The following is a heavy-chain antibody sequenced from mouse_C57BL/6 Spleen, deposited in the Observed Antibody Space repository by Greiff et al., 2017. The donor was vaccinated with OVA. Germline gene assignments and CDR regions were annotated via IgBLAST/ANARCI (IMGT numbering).Heavy chain of an antibody. CDR2: IHPDSGST. V-gene: IGHV1-64*01. CDR1: GYTFTSYW. CDR3: ARQTTTVVAY. D-gene: IGHD1-1*01. J-gene: IGHJ2*01. Sequence: QVQLQQPGAELVKPGASVKLSCKASGYTFTSYWMHWVKQRPGQGLEWIGMIHPDSGSTNYNEKFKSKATLTVDKSSSTAYMQLSSLTSEDSAVYYCARQTTTVVAYWGQGTTLTVSS.